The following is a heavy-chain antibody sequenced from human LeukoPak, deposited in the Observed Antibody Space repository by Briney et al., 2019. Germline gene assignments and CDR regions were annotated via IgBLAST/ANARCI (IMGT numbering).Heavy chain of an antibody. CDR3: ARDHSTYGSSPTDY. CDR1: GGSISSSSYY. Sequence: SETLSLTCTVSGGSISSSSYYWGWIRQPPGKGLEWIGSIYYSGSTYYNPSLKSRVTISIDTSKNQFSLKLSSVTAADTAVYYCARDHSTYGSSPTDYWGQGTLVTVSS. J-gene: IGHJ4*02. V-gene: IGHV4-39*07. D-gene: IGHD3-10*01. CDR2: IYYSGST.